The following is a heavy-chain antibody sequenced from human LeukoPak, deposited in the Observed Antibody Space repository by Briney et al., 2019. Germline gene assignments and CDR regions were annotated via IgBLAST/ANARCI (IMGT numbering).Heavy chain of an antibody. CDR3: ARDGTGFDY. D-gene: IGHD2-8*02. Sequence: GGSLRLSCAASGFTFSSYSMNWVRQAPGKGLEWVASVKQDGIETQYVDSVKGRFTISRDNAKNSVYLQMNSLRVEDTAVYYCARDGTGFDYWGQGTLVTVSS. CDR2: VKQDGIET. J-gene: IGHJ4*02. V-gene: IGHV3-7*01. CDR1: GFTFSSYS.